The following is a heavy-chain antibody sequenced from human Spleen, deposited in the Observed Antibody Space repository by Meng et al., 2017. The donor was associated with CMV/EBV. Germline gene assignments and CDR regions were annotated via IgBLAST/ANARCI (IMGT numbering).Heavy chain of an antibody. D-gene: IGHD3-16*01. J-gene: IGHJ4*02. Sequence: GGYYWGGIRQHPGKGLEWIGFISTSGDSYYNPSLESRVTISVDTSKNLFSLKVNSVTAADTAVYYCARSLRSAHSGSWGLEYYFDDWGQGTLVTVSS. CDR3: ARSLRSAHSGSWGLEYYFDD. CDR1: GGYY. V-gene: IGHV4-31*02. CDR2: ISTSGDS.